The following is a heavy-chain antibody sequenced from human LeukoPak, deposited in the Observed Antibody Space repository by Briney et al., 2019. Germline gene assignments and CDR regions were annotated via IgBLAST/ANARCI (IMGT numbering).Heavy chain of an antibody. CDR3: AKASGYYDSSPFDY. CDR1: GFTFSSYG. V-gene: IGHV3-23*01. D-gene: IGHD3-22*01. Sequence: GGSLRLSCAASGFTFSSYGMSWVRQGPGKGLEWVSVISASGGLTYYADSVKGRFTVSRDNSKNTLFLQMNSLRAEDTALYYCAKASGYYDSSPFDYWGQGTLVTVSS. CDR2: ISASGGLT. J-gene: IGHJ4*02.